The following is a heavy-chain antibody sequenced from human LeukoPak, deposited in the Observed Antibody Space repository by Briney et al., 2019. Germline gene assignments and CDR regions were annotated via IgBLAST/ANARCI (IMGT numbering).Heavy chain of an antibody. J-gene: IGHJ5*02. CDR1: GFSFSTYS. CDR2: ISGSGGSI. V-gene: IGHV3-48*01. CDR3: ARGRYYDTSAYNYFDP. Sequence: GGSLRLSCAASGFSFSTYSMNWIRQAPGKGLEWISYISGSGGSIFTADSVRGRFTISRDNGNNSLFLQMNTLRAADTAVYYCARGRYYDTSAYNYFDPWGQGTLVTVSS. D-gene: IGHD3-22*01.